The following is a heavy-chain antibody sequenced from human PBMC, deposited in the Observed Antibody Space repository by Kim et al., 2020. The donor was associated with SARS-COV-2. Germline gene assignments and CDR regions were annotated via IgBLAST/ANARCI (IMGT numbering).Heavy chain of an antibody. Sequence: ASVKVSCKASGYTFTSYGISWVRQAPDQGLEWMGWISAYNGNTNYAQKLQGRVTMTTDTSTSTAYMELRSLRSDDTAVYYCVRLGGYSYIHMFDYWGQGTLVTVSS. J-gene: IGHJ4*02. CDR2: ISAYNGNT. D-gene: IGHD5-18*01. CDR1: GYTFTSYG. V-gene: IGHV1-18*01. CDR3: VRLGGYSYIHMFDY.